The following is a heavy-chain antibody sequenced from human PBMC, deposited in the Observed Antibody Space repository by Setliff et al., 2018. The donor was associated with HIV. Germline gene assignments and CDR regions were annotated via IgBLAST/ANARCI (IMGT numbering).Heavy chain of an antibody. V-gene: IGHV3-66*02. D-gene: IGHD2-15*01. J-gene: IGHJ6*03. CDR1: GFIVSKNY. Sequence: PGGSLRLSCAASGFIVSKNYMTWVRQAPGKGLEWVSVIYPDGTTYYADSVKGRFTISRDISKNTMSLRMNSLTTEDSAMYYCARGSSGAFSYYSSYIDVWGRGTTVT. CDR2: IYPDGTT. CDR3: ARGSSGAFSYYSSYIDV.